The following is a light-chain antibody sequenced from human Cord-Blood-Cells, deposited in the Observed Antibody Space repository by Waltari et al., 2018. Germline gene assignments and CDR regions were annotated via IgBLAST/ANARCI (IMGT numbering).Light chain of an antibody. J-gene: IGLJ3*02. CDR2: DVS. CDR1: SSAVGGYNY. V-gene: IGLV2-11*01. CDR3: CSYAGSYTWV. Sequence: QSALTQPRSVSGSPGQSVTISCTGTSSAVGGYNYVSLYQRHPGKAPKLLIYDVSTRPGGVPERFSGSKSGDTASLTISGLQPEGEADYYCCSYAGSYTWVFGGGTKLTVL.